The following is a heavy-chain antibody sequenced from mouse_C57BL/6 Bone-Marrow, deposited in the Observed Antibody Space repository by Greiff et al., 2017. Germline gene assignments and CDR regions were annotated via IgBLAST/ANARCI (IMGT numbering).Heavy chain of an antibody. CDR3: ARGDGSNYGGFAY. V-gene: IGHV1-42*01. CDR1: GYSFTGYY. Sequence: EVQLQQSGPELVKPGASVKISCKASGYSFTGYYMNWVKQSPEKSLEWIGEINPSTGGTTYNQKFKAKATLTVDKSSSTAYMQLKSLTSEDSAVYYSARGDGSNYGGFAYWGQGTLVTVSA. D-gene: IGHD1-1*01. J-gene: IGHJ3*01. CDR2: INPSTGGT.